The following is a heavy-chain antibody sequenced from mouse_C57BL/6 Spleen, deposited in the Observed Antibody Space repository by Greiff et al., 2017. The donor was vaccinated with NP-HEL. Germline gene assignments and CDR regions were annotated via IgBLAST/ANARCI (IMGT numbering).Heavy chain of an antibody. J-gene: IGHJ2*01. V-gene: IGHV1-69*01. CDR1: GYTFTSYW. CDR2: IDPSDSYT. Sequence: QVQLKESGAELVMPGASVKLSCKASGYTFTSYWMHWVKQRPGQGLEWIGEIDPSDSYTNYNQKFKGKSTLTVDKSSSTAYMQLSSLTSEDSAVYYCARKTFDYWGQGTTLTVSS. CDR3: ARKTFDY.